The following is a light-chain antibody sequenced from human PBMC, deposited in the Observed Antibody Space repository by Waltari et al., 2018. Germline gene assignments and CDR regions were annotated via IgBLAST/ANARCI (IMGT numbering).Light chain of an antibody. J-gene: IGKJ1*01. CDR1: KS. V-gene: IGKV3-15*01. CDR3: QQYDNWLGT. Sequence: ELVMTLPPATLSVLPGERATLSCRASKSIAWYQQKPGQAPRLLIYGASTRDTGIPARFSGSGSGTEFTLTISSLQSEDFAIYFCQQYDNWLGTFGQGTKVEIK. CDR2: GAS.